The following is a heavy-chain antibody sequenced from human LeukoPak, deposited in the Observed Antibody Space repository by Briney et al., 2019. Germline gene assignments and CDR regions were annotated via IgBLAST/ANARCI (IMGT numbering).Heavy chain of an antibody. CDR1: GYTFTSYY. Sequence: ASVKVSCKASGYTFTSYYTHWVRQAPGQGLEWMGIINPSGGSTSYAQKFQGRVTMTRDTSTSTVYMELSSLRSEDTAVYYCARDHYDSSGSRSYYYYMDVWGKGTTVTISS. V-gene: IGHV1-46*01. J-gene: IGHJ6*03. CDR3: ARDHYDSSGSRSYYYYMDV. D-gene: IGHD3-22*01. CDR2: INPSGGST.